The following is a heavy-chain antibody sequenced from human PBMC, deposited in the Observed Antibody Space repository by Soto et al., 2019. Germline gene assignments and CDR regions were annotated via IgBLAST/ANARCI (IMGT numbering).Heavy chain of an antibody. V-gene: IGHV4-34*01. J-gene: IGHJ4*02. Sequence: QVQLQQWGAGLLKPSETLSLTCAVYGGSFSGYYCSWIRQPPGKGLEWIGEINHSGSTNYNPSLKSRVTISVDTSKNQFSLKLSSVTAADTAVYYCARGWGRISDYWGQGALVAVSS. D-gene: IGHD7-27*01. CDR2: INHSGST. CDR1: GGSFSGYY. CDR3: ARGWGRISDY.